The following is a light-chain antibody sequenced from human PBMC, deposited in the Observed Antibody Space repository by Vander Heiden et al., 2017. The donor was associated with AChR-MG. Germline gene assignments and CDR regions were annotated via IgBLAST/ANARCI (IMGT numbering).Light chain of an antibody. V-gene: IGLV3-25*03. Sequence: SYELTQPPSVSVSPGQTARITCSGDALSKQYAYWYQQRPGQAPVVVIYKDNERPSEIPERFSGSSSGTTVTLTISGVQTEDEADYYCQSTDSSGTYVVFGGGSKLTVL. CDR1: ALSKQY. CDR2: KDN. J-gene: IGLJ2*01. CDR3: QSTDSSGTYVV.